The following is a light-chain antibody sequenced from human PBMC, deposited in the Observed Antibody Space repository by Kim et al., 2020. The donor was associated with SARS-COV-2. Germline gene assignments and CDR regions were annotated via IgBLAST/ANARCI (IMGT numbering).Light chain of an antibody. CDR3: QQYNNWPLT. Sequence: VAPGERATLTCRASQSVGSNLAWYQQKPGQAPRLLIYGASTRATGIPARFSGSGSGTEFTLAISSLQSEDFAVYYGQQYNNWPLTFGGGTKVDIK. CDR2: GAS. J-gene: IGKJ4*01. CDR1: QSVGSN. V-gene: IGKV3-15*01.